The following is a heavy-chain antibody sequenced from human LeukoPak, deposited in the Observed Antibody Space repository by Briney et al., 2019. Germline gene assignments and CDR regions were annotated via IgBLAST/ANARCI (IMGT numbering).Heavy chain of an antibody. V-gene: IGHV3-23*01. Sequence: GGSLRLSCAASGFTFSNYALSWVRRAPGEGLEWVSTLSDTTYYADSVKGRFTISRDNSKNTLYLQMNSLSVDDTAVYFCARSRGPGSHWFDPWGQGTLVTVSS. CDR1: GFTFSNYA. D-gene: IGHD3-10*01. CDR3: ARSRGPGSHWFDP. CDR2: LSDTT. J-gene: IGHJ5*02.